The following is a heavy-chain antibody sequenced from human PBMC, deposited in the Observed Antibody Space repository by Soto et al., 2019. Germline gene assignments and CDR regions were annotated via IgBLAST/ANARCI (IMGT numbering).Heavy chain of an antibody. Sequence: SETLSLTCTVSGGSISSYYWSWIRQPPGKGLEWVGYIYYSGSTNYNPSLKSRVTISVDTSKNQFSLKLSSVTAADTAVYYCARSTLEGYSGYDWYFDYWGQGTLVTVS. CDR3: ARSTLEGYSGYDWYFDY. V-gene: IGHV4-59*01. CDR2: IYYSGST. D-gene: IGHD5-12*01. CDR1: GGSISSYY. J-gene: IGHJ4*02.